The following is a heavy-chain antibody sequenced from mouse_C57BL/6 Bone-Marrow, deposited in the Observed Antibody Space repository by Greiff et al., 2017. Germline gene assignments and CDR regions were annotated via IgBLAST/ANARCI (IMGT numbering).Heavy chain of an antibody. CDR3: AREYYYGSSWFAY. CDR1: GFTFSDYG. CDR2: ISSGSSTI. V-gene: IGHV5-17*01. D-gene: IGHD1-1*01. J-gene: IGHJ3*01. Sequence: EVQLVESGGGLVKPGGSLKLSCAASGFTFSDYGTHWVRQAPEKGLEWVAYISSGSSTIYYADTVKGRFTISRDNAKNTLFLQMTSLRSEDTAMYYCAREYYYGSSWFAYWGQGTLVTVSA.